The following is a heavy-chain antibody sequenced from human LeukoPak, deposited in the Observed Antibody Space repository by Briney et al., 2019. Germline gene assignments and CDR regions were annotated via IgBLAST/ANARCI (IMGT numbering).Heavy chain of an antibody. CDR3: ARVGVITTWVFDY. J-gene: IGHJ4*02. CDR2: IKSDGSTT. Sequence: GGSLRLSCAASGFTFSNYWMHWVRQAPGKGLVWVARIKSDGSTTTYADSVKGRSTISRDNAKNSLYLQMNSLRAEDTAVYYCARVGVITTWVFDYWGQGTLVTVSS. D-gene: IGHD3-22*01. V-gene: IGHV3-74*01. CDR1: GFTFSNYW.